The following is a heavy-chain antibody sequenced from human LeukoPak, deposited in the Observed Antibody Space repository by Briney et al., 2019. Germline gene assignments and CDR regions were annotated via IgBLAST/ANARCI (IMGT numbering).Heavy chain of an antibody. CDR3: ARDGSYSGTYSSLGY. D-gene: IGHD1-26*01. J-gene: IGHJ4*02. Sequence: GGSLRFSCAASGFTFSSYALHWVRQAPGKGLEWVAVISYDETNKYYADSVKGRFTISRDNSKNTLYLQMNSLTAEDTAVFYCARDGSYSGTYSSLGYWGQGTLVTVSS. V-gene: IGHV3-30-3*01. CDR1: GFTFSSYA. CDR2: ISYDETNK.